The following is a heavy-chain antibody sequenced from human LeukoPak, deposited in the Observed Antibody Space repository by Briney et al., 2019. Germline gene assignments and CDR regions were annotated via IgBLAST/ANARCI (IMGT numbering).Heavy chain of an antibody. D-gene: IGHD4-17*01. CDR3: ARDGRYYGDYVGQEWFDP. CDR2: INPNSGGT. Sequence: ASVKVSCKASGYTFTGYYMHWVRQAPGQGLEWMGWINPNSGGTNYAQKLQGRVTMTTDTSTSTAYMELRSLRSEDTAVYYCARDGRYYGDYVGQEWFDPWGQGTLVTVSS. J-gene: IGHJ5*02. V-gene: IGHV1-2*02. CDR1: GYTFTGYY.